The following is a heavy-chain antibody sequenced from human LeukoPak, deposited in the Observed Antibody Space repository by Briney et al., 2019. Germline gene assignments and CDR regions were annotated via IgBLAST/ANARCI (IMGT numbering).Heavy chain of an antibody. V-gene: IGHV4-39*01. D-gene: IGHD3-22*01. CDR1: GGSISSSTYY. Sequence: PSETLSLTCTVSGGSISSSTYYWGWIRQPPGKGLEWIGSIYYSGRTYYNPSLKSRATISVDTSKSQFSLKLSSVTAADTAVYYCARPFTGSSAWFDPWGQGILVTVS. J-gene: IGHJ5*02. CDR3: ARPFTGSSAWFDP. CDR2: IYYSGRT.